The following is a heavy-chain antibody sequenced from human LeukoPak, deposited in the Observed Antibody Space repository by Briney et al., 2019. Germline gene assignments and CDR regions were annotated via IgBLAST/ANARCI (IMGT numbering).Heavy chain of an antibody. CDR1: GFTFSSYE. V-gene: IGHV3-23*01. D-gene: IGHD3-22*01. CDR2: ISRDGGDT. J-gene: IGHJ4*02. Sequence: GGSLRLSCAASGFTFSSYEMNWVRQAPGKGLEWVSAISRDGGDTFYADSVKGRFTISRDNSKNTVYLQMNSLRAEDTALYYCAKLGHTSGYYARHSDYWGQGTLVTVSS. CDR3: AKLGHTSGYYARHSDY.